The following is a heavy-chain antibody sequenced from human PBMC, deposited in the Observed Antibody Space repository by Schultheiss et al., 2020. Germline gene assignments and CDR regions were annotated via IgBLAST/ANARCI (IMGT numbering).Heavy chain of an antibody. J-gene: IGHJ4*02. CDR3: ARSMVARIAFDY. CDR1: GFTFSSYA. CDR2: ISTTSGYI. Sequence: GGSLRLSCAASGFTFSSYAMSWVRQAPGKGLEWVSSISTTSGYIHYADSVKGRFTISRDNAKNSLYLQMNSLRAEDTAMYYCARSMVARIAFDYWGQGTLVTVSS. V-gene: IGHV3-21*01. D-gene: IGHD4/OR15-4a*01.